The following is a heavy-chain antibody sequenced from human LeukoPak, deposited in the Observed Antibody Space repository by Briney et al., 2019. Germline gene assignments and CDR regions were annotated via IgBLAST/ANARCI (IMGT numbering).Heavy chain of an antibody. J-gene: IGHJ4*02. V-gene: IGHV3-21*06. D-gene: IGHD3-10*01. CDR1: GFTFSSYS. CDR3: ARMYYVRGVLFYYFDY. CDR2: ISSSSNYI. Sequence: GGSLRLSCAASGFTFSSYSVNWVRQAPGKGLEWVSSISSSSNYIYYADSVKGRFTISRDNAKNSLYLQMNSLRAEDTAVYYCARMYYVRGVLFYYFDYWAREPWSPSPQ.